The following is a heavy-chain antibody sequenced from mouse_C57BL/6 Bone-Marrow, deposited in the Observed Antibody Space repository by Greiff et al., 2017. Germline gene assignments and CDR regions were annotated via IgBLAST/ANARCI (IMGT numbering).Heavy chain of an antibody. V-gene: IGHV5-4*01. Sequence: EVKLVESGGGLVKPGGSLKLSCAASGFTFSSYAMSWVRQTPEKRLEWVATISDGGSYTYYPDNVKGRFTISRDNAKNNLYLQMSHLKSEDTAMYYCARDDDYLYYYAMDYWGQGTSVTVSS. CDR2: ISDGGSYT. D-gene: IGHD2-4*01. J-gene: IGHJ4*01. CDR3: ARDDDYLYYYAMDY. CDR1: GFTFSSYA.